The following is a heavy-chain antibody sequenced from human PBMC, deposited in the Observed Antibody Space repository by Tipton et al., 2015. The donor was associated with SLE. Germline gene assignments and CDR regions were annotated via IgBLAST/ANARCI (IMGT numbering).Heavy chain of an antibody. CDR2: IYYSGST. V-gene: IGHV4-39*07. CDR3: ARHLQVVTDAFDI. Sequence: TLSLTCSVSGASISSSSYYWGWIRQPPGKGLEWIGSIYYSGSTYYNPSLKSRVTISVDTSKNQFSLKLSSVTAADTAVYYCARHLQVVTDAFDIWGQGTMVTVSS. D-gene: IGHD2-15*01. CDR1: GASISSSSYY. J-gene: IGHJ3*02.